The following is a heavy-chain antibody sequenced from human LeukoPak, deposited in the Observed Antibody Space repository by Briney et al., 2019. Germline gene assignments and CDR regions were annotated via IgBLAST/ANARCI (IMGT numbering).Heavy chain of an antibody. CDR2: ISYDGTNK. J-gene: IGHJ4*02. V-gene: IGHV3-30*04. CDR1: GYTFTGYY. CDR3: ASDSGYDHHGLFDY. D-gene: IGHD5-12*01. Sequence: SCKASGYTFTGYYMHWVRQAPGKGLEWVAVISYDGTNKNYADSVKGRFTISRDNSKNTLYLQMNSLRAEDTAVYYCASDSGYDHHGLFDYWGQGTLVTVSS.